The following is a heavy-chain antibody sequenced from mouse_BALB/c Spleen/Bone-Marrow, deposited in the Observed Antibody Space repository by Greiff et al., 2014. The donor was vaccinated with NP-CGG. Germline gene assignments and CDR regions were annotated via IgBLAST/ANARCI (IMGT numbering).Heavy chain of an antibody. CDR3: ARSRMRYGAMDY. V-gene: IGHV5-4*02. J-gene: IGHJ4*01. Sequence: DVKLVESGGGLVKPGGSLKLSCAASGFTFSDYCIYWLRQTPEKRLEWVATISDGGNYSYYPDSVKGRFTISRDNAKNNLYLQMSSLKSEDTAMYYCARSRMRYGAMDYWGQGTSVTVFS. CDR2: ISDGGNYS. CDR1: GFTFSDYC. D-gene: IGHD2-10*02.